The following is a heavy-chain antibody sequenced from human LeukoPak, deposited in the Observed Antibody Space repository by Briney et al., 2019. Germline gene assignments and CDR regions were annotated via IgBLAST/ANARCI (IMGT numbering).Heavy chain of an antibody. Sequence: PSETLSLTCAVYNGSFSGYYWSWIRQTPGKGLEWIGEINHSGSTNYNPSLKSRVTISVATSKKQFSLKVRSVTAADTAVYYCARSVLLYDSSGYYKDAQFDYWGQGTLVTVSS. CDR1: NGSFSGYY. J-gene: IGHJ4*02. D-gene: IGHD3-22*01. CDR3: ARSVLLYDSSGYYKDAQFDY. CDR2: INHSGST. V-gene: IGHV4-34*01.